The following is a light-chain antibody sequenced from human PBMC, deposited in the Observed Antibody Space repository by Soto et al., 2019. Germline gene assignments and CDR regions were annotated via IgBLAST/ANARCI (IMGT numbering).Light chain of an antibody. V-gene: IGKV3-20*01. CDR2: GAS. J-gene: IGKJ1*01. Sequence: EIVLTQSPGSLSLSPGERATLSRRASQSVSSYLAWYQQKPGQAPRLLIYGASSRATGFPDRFSGSGSGTDFSLTISRLEPEDSAVYYCQQYSSPPRTFGQGTKVEIK. CDR1: QSVSSY. CDR3: QQYSSPPRT.